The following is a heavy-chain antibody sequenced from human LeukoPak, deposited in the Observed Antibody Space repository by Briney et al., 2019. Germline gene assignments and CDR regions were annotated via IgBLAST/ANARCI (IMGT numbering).Heavy chain of an antibody. CDR1: GFTVSSTY. Sequence: QSGRSLRLSCAASGFTVSSTYMNWVRQAPGKGLDWVAVIYTGGTIYYADSVKGRFTISRDNSKNTLYLQMNSLRVEDTAVYYCARDGLGYNIQYYYGMDVWGRGTTVTVSS. CDR2: IYTGGTI. D-gene: IGHD1-14*01. CDR3: ARDGLGYNIQYYYGMDV. J-gene: IGHJ6*02. V-gene: IGHV3-53*01.